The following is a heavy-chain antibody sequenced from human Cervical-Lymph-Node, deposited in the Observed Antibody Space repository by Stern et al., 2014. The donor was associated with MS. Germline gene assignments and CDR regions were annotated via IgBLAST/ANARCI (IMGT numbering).Heavy chain of an antibody. CDR2: INGDGTGT. V-gene: IGHV3-74*01. Sequence: VQLVQSGGGLVQPGGSLRLSCETSGFTFNNYWIHWVRQAPGKGLVWVSHINGDGTGTNYADSVKGRFTISRDNAKNTLYLQMNSLRAEDTAVYFCVRDGGLSGWSHREYFQHWGQGTLVIVSS. CDR3: VRDGGLSGWSHREYFQH. CDR1: GFTFNNYW. D-gene: IGHD6-19*01. J-gene: IGHJ1*01.